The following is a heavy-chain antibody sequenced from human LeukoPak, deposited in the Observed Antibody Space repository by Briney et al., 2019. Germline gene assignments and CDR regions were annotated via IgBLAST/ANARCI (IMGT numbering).Heavy chain of an antibody. CDR1: GFTFSSYA. CDR3: VKDHDRNWNDKGYFDH. J-gene: IGHJ4*02. V-gene: IGHV3-64D*09. Sequence: PGGSLRLSCSASGFTFSSYALHWVRQAPGKGLEYVSAISSNGVNTYYADSVKGRFAISRDNSKSTLDLQMTSLRVEDTAVYYCVKDHDRNWNDKGYFDHWGQGTLVTVSS. CDR2: ISSNGVNT. D-gene: IGHD1-1*01.